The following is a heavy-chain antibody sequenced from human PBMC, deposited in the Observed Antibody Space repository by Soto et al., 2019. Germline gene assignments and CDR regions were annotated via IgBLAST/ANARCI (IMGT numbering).Heavy chain of an antibody. Sequence: GEFLKISCKGSGYTFSTYWIAWVRQMPGKGLEWMGSIYFGDSNTRYSPSFQGQVTISADKSINTAYLQWGSLKASDTAMYYCATWRSSSWFDSWGQGTLITVSS. V-gene: IGHV5-51*01. J-gene: IGHJ5*01. CDR3: ATWRSSSWFDS. D-gene: IGHD6-13*01. CDR2: IYFGDSNT. CDR1: GYTFSTYW.